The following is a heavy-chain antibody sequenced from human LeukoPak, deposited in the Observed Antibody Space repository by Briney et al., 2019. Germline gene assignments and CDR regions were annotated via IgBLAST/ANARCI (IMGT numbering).Heavy chain of an antibody. CDR1: GGSISSSSYY. D-gene: IGHD2-2*02. V-gene: IGHV4-39*07. CDR2: IYYSGST. CDR3: ASHKYPVQAFDI. J-gene: IGHJ3*02. Sequence: SETLSLTCTVSGGSISSSSYYWGWIRQPPGKGLEWIGSIYYSGSTYYNSSLQSRVSLSVDTSRNQFSLMLSSVTAADTAIYYCASHKYPVQAFDIWGQGTMVTVSS.